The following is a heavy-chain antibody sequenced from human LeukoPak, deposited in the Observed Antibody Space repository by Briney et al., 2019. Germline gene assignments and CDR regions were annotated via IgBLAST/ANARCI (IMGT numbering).Heavy chain of an antibody. Sequence: GGSLRLSCAGSGFTFSSYAMSWVRQAPGKGLEWVSAISETGGTTYDADSVKGRFTISRDNSKNTLYLQMNSLRAEDTAVYYCAKGGGMTGEDFDYWGQGTLVTVSS. CDR1: GFTFSSYA. CDR2: ISETGGTT. V-gene: IGHV3-23*01. J-gene: IGHJ4*02. D-gene: IGHD1-20*01. CDR3: AKGGGMTGEDFDY.